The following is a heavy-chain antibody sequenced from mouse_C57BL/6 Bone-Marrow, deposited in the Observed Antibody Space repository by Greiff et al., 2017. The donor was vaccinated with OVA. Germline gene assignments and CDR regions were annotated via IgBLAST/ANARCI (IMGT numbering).Heavy chain of an antibody. CDR2: IYPRDGST. CDR1: GYTFTDYT. J-gene: IGHJ3*01. D-gene: IGHD2-4*01. CDR3: ASLYYDYPWFAY. Sequence: VQLQQSDAELVKPGASVKISCKASGYTFTDYTIHWMKQRPEQGLEWIGYIYPRDGSTKYNEKFKGKATLTADKSSSTAYMQLNSLTSEDSAVYFYASLYYDYPWFAYWGQGTLVTVSA. V-gene: IGHV1-78*01.